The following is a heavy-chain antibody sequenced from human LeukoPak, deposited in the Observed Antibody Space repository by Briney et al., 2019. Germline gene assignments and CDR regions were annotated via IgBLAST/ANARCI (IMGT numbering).Heavy chain of an antibody. CDR3: ARVVVYGSGSPYYYYYGMDV. D-gene: IGHD3-10*01. CDR2: ISAYNGNT. CDR1: GYTFTGYY. V-gene: IGHV1-18*04. J-gene: IGHJ6*02. Sequence: GASVKVSCKASGYTFTGYYMHWVRQAPGQGLEWMGWISAYNGNTNYAQKLQGRVTMTTDTSTSTAYMELRSLRSDDTAVYYCARVVVYGSGSPYYYYYGMDVWGQGTTVTVSS.